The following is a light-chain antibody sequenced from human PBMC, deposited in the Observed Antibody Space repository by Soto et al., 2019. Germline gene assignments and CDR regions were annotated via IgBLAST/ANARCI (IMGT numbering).Light chain of an antibody. CDR3: QQRSNLPLT. Sequence: EIVLTQSPATLSLSPGERATLSCRASQSVSSYLAWYQQKPGQAPRLLISDASNRATGIPARFSGSGSGTDFTLTISSLEPEDFAVYYCQQRSNLPLTFGGGTKMEIK. CDR1: QSVSSY. CDR2: DAS. J-gene: IGKJ4*01. V-gene: IGKV3-11*01.